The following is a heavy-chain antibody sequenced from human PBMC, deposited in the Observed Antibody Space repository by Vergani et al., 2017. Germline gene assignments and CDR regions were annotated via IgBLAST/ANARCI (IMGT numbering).Heavy chain of an antibody. CDR2: VSGSSATP. J-gene: IGHJ6*03. CDR1: GFTFSHYS. Sequence: EVQMVESGGGLVKPGGSLRLSCVASGFTFSHYSMNWVRQAPGKGLEWVSSVSGSSATPYYADSVKGRFIISRDNSKNTLHLQMNSLRADDTAVYYCARQKDYYMDVWGKGATVTVS. V-gene: IGHV3-23*04. CDR3: ARQKDYYMDV.